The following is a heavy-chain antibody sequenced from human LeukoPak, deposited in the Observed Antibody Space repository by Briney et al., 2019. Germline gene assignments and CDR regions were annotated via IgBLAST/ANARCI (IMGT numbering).Heavy chain of an antibody. Sequence: PSETLSLTCTVSGYSISSGYYWGWIRQPPGKGLEWIGSINHSGSTNYNPSLKSRVTISVDTSKNQFSLKLSSVTAADTAVYYCARGLTTYYYGSGSYWPPDYWGQGTLVTVSS. CDR3: ARGLTTYYYGSGSYWPPDY. D-gene: IGHD3-10*01. CDR1: GYSISSGYY. J-gene: IGHJ4*02. CDR2: INHSGST. V-gene: IGHV4-38-2*02.